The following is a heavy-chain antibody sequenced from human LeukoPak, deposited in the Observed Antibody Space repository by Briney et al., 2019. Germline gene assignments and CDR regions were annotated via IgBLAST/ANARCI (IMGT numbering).Heavy chain of an antibody. CDR2: INHSGST. V-gene: IGHV4-34*01. D-gene: IGHD3-10*01. Sequence: SETLSLTCAVYGGSFSGYYWSWIRQPPGKGLEWIGEINHSGSTNYNPSLKSRVTISVDTSKNQFSLKLSSVTAADTAVYYCARGVSYYYGSGSYTLPYYYYYMDVWGKGTTVTVSS. CDR3: ARGVSYYYGSGSYTLPYYYYYMDV. J-gene: IGHJ6*03. CDR1: GGSFSGYY.